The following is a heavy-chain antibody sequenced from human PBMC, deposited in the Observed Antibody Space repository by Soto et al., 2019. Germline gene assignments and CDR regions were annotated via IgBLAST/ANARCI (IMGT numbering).Heavy chain of an antibody. V-gene: IGHV4-34*01. Sequence: QVQLQQWGAGLLKPSETLSLTCAVYGGSFSGYYWSWIRQPPGKGLEWIGEVNHSGSTNYNPSLNSRVTISVDTSKNQFSLKLSSVTAADTAVYYCARALVVVPAAKGNWFDPWGQGTLVTVSS. J-gene: IGHJ5*02. CDR3: ARALVVVPAAKGNWFDP. CDR2: VNHSGST. D-gene: IGHD2-2*01. CDR1: GGSFSGYY.